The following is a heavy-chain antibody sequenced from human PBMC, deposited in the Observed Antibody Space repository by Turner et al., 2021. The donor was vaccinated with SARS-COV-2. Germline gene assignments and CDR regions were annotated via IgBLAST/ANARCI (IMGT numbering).Heavy chain of an antibody. Sequence: QVQLVESGGGVVQPGRSLRLSCAASGFTFSSYGMHWVRQAPGKGLEWVAVTSYDGSNKYYADSVKGRFTISRDNSKNTLYLQMNSLRAEDTAVYYCATGGWALRFFDWLYGMDVWGQGTTVTVSS. CDR2: TSYDGSNK. CDR1: GFTFSSYG. CDR3: ATGGWALRFFDWLYGMDV. J-gene: IGHJ6*02. V-gene: IGHV3-30*03. D-gene: IGHD3-9*01.